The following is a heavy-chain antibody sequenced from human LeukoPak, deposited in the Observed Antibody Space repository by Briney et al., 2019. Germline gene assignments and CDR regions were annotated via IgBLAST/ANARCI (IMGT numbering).Heavy chain of an antibody. J-gene: IGHJ4*02. CDR1: GFTFSSYW. CDR3: ATSRSFDY. CDR2: IKQDGSEK. Sequence: AGGSLRLSCAASGFTFSSYWMSWVRRAPGKGLEWVANIKQDGSEKYYMDSVKGRLTVSRDNAKNSVYLQMNSLRAEDTAVYYCATSRSFDYWGQGTLVTVSS. V-gene: IGHV3-7*03.